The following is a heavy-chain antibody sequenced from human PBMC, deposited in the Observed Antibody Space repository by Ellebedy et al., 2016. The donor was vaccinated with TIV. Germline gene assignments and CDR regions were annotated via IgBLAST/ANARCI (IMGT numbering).Heavy chain of an antibody. D-gene: IGHD6-13*01. J-gene: IGHJ6*02. CDR3: ARDTPAAGTEGYYYYGMDV. CDR2: INHSGST. Sequence: MPSETLSLTCAVYGGSFSGYYWSWIRQPPGKGLEWIGEINHSGSTNYNPSLKSRVTISVDTSKNQFSLKLSSVTAADTAVYYCARDTPAAGTEGYYYYGMDVWGQGTTVTVSS. V-gene: IGHV4-34*01. CDR1: GGSFSGYY.